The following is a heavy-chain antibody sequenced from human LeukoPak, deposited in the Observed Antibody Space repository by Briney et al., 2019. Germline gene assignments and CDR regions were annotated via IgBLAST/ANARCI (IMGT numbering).Heavy chain of an antibody. CDR2: ISYDGSNT. J-gene: IGHJ3*02. V-gene: IGHV3-30*18. Sequence: GSLRLSCAASGFTFSSYGKHWVRQAPGKGLEWGAVISYDGSNTYYADSVKGRFTISRDNSKNTLYLQMNSLRAEDTAVYYCAKDLDLCSYGYGLGSFDIWRQGRMVTV. CDR3: AKDLDLCSYGYGLGSFDI. D-gene: IGHD5-18*01. CDR1: GFTFSSYG.